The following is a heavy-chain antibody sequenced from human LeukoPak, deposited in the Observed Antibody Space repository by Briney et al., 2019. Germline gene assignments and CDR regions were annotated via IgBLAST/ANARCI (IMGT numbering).Heavy chain of an antibody. J-gene: IGHJ4*02. V-gene: IGHV3-15*01. D-gene: IGHD3-3*01. Sequence: GGSLRLSCTASGFSFGDYAMSWFSQAPGKGLEWVGRIKSKTDGGTTDYAAPVKGRFTISRDDSKNTLYLQMNSLKTEDTAVYYCTTDVLYDFWSGSDYWGQGTLVTVSS. CDR3: TTDVLYDFWSGSDY. CDR2: IKSKTDGGTT. CDR1: GFSFGDYA.